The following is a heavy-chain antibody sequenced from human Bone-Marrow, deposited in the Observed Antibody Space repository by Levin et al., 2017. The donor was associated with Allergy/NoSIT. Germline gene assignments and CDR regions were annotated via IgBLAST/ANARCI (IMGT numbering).Heavy chain of an antibody. J-gene: IGHJ4*02. CDR2: IYYSGST. CDR1: GGSISSSSYY. D-gene: IGHD4-17*01. CDR3: ARLTVTNFDY. Sequence: PGGSLRLSCTVSGGSISSSSYYWGWIRQPPGKGLEWIGSIYYSGSTYYNPSLKSRVTISVDTSKNQFSLKLSSVTAADTAVYYCARLTVTNFDYWGQGTLVTVSS. V-gene: IGHV4-39*01.